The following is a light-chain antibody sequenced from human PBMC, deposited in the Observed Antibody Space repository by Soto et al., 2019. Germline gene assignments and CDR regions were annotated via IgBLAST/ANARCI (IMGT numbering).Light chain of an antibody. V-gene: IGKV3-20*01. Sequence: EIVLTQSPDTLSLSPGERATLSCRASQSVRNNYLAWYQQQPGQAPRFLIYDASSRATGIPDRFSGSGSGTDFTLTINRLEPEDFAVYYCQQYGSTPLTFGGGTKVDIE. CDR2: DAS. J-gene: IGKJ4*01. CDR3: QQYGSTPLT. CDR1: QSVRNNY.